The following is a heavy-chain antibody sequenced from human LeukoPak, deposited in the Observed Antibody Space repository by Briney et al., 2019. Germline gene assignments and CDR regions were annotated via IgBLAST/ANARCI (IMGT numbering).Heavy chain of an antibody. CDR2: INSDGSST. D-gene: IGHD3-16*01. J-gene: IGHJ4*02. CDR3: ARDSYDYVWGSSFPLDY. V-gene: IGHV3-74*01. CDR1: GFTFSSYW. Sequence: GGSLRLSCAASGFTFSSYWMHWVRQAPGKGLVWVSRINSDGSSTSYADSVKGRFTISRDNAKNTLYLQMNSLRAEDTAVYSCARDSYDYVWGSSFPLDYWGQGTLVTVSS.